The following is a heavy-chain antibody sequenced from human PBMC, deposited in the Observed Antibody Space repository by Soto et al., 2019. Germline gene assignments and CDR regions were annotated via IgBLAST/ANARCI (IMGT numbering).Heavy chain of an antibody. CDR2: IIPIFGTA. CDR3: ARDPEYLSDATAVPESASFDY. V-gene: IGHV1-69*13. CDR1: GGTFSSYA. Sequence: SVKVSCNASGGTFSSYAISWVRQAPGQGLEWMGGIIPIFGTANYAQKFQGRVTITADESTSTAYMEMRSLTSDDTAVYYCARDPEYLSDATAVPESASFDYWGQGTLVTVSS. J-gene: IGHJ4*02. D-gene: IGHD1-1*01.